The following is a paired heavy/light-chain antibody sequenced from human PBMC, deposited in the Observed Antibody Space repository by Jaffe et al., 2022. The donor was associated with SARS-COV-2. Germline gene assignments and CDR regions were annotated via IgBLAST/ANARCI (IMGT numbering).Heavy chain of an antibody. CDR1: GYTFTSYD. J-gene: IGHJ6*03. D-gene: IGHD2-2*01. CDR3: ARALRYQLRKAADYYYYMDV. V-gene: IGHV1-8*01. CDR2: MNPNSGNT. Sequence: QVQLVQSGAEVKKPGASVKVSCKASGYTFTSYDINWVRQATGQGLEWMGWMNPNSGNTGYAQKFQGRVTMTRNTSISTAYMELSSLRSEDTAVYYCARALRYQLRKAADYYYYMDVWGKGTTVTVSS.
Light chain of an antibody. V-gene: IGLV2-23*01. CDR3: CSYAGSSTPFV. J-gene: IGLJ1*01. CDR2: EGS. CDR1: SSDVGSYNL. Sequence: QSALTQPASVSGSPGQSITISCTGTSSDVGSYNLVSWYQQHPGKAPKLMIYEGSKRPSGVSNRFSGSKSGNTASLTISGLQAEDEADYYCCSYAGSSTPFVFGTGTKVTVL.